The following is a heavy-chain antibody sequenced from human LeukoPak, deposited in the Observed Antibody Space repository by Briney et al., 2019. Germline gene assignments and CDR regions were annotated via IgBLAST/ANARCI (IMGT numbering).Heavy chain of an antibody. D-gene: IGHD2-2*01. J-gene: IGHJ4*02. Sequence: PSETLSLTCTVSGGSISRYYRSLIRQPPGKGMELIGYIYYSGSTNYNPSLKSRVTISVDTSKNQFSLKLSSVTAADTAVYYCARTRNYCSSTSCYAWDYWGQGTLVTVSS. CDR3: ARTRNYCSSTSCYAWDY. V-gene: IGHV4-59*08. CDR2: IYYSGST. CDR1: GGSISRYY.